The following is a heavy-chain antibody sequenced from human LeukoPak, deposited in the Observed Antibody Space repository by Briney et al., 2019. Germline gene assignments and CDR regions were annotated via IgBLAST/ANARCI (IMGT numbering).Heavy chain of an antibody. CDR1: GFTFSSYE. Sequence: GGSLRLSCAASGFTFSSYEMNWVRQAPGKGLEWVSYISSSGSTIYYADSVKGRFTISRDNAKNPLYLQMNSLRAEDTAVYYCARDGWELHDALYIWGQGTMVTVSS. J-gene: IGHJ3*02. CDR2: ISSSGSTI. CDR3: ARDGWELHDALYI. D-gene: IGHD1-26*01. V-gene: IGHV3-48*03.